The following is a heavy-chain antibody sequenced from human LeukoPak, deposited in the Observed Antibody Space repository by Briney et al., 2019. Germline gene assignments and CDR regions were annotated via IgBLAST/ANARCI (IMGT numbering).Heavy chain of an antibody. CDR1: GGSISSYY. V-gene: IGHV4-59*01. D-gene: IGHD6-13*01. CDR2: VYYSGTT. Sequence: SETLSLTCTVSGGSISSYYWSWIRQPPGKGLEWIGYVYYSGTTNYNPSLKSRVTISVDTSKSQFSLKLSSVTAADTAVYYCARSGGYSSPLGYWGQGTLVTVSS. CDR3: ARSGGYSSPLGY. J-gene: IGHJ4*02.